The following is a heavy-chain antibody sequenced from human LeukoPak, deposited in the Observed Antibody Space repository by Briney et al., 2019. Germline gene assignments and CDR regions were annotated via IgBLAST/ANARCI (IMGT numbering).Heavy chain of an antibody. CDR1: VYSLPELS. J-gene: IGHJ4*02. Sequence: GASVKVSCKVSVYSLPELSMHWVRPAPGKGLEWMGGFDPADGETVYAHKFQGRLTMTEDTSTNTGYMELTSLRSEDTAVYYCASDGGGLSSVVTPRSSPFDYWGQGTLVTVPS. D-gene: IGHD4-23*01. V-gene: IGHV1-24*01. CDR3: ASDGGGLSSVVTPRSSPFDY. CDR2: FDPADGET.